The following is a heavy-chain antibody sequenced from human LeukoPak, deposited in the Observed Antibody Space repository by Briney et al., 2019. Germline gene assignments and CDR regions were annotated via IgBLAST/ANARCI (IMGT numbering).Heavy chain of an antibody. CDR1: GYTFTSYD. Sequence: ASVKVSCKASGYTFTSYDINWVRQAPGQGLEWMGWINPNSGGTNYAQKFQGRVTMTRDTSISTAYMELSRLRSDDTAVYYCASATYYYGSGSDLDRYYYCYMDVWGKGTTVTVSS. CDR3: ASATYYYGSGSDLDRYYYCYMDV. D-gene: IGHD3-10*01. CDR2: INPNSGGT. J-gene: IGHJ6*03. V-gene: IGHV1-2*02.